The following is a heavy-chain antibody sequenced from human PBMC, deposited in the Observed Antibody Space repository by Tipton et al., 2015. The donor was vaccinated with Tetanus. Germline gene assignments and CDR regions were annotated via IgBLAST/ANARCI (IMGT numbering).Heavy chain of an antibody. CDR1: SGSFSSSY. V-gene: IGHV4-4*07. Sequence: TLSLTCAVSSGSFSSSYWTWIRQAAGKGLQWIGRIYGTGTTDYNPSLQSRVTMSIDTSKNQVSLKLTPVTAADTAFYYCARERGYYVNAMDVWGQGTTVTVSS. CDR2: IYGTGTT. D-gene: IGHD3-16*01. J-gene: IGHJ6*02. CDR3: ARERGYYVNAMDV.